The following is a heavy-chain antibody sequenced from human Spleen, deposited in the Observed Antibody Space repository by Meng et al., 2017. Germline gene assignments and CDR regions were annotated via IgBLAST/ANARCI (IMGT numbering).Heavy chain of an antibody. CDR2: IHQSGST. V-gene: IGHV4-34*01. Sequence: QVDPQQWAAGLCNPSDILPLTRVVSCGSVSEYYWSGSRSPPGTGLEWVGEIHQSGSTIYNPSLESRATISVDTSQNNLSLKLSSVTAADSAVYYCARGPTTMAHDFDYWGQGTLVTVSS. D-gene: IGHD4-11*01. CDR1: CGSVSEYY. CDR3: ARGPTTMAHDFDY. J-gene: IGHJ4*02.